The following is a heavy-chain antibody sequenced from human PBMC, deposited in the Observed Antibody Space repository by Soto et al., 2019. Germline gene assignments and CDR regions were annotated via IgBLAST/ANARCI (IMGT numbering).Heavy chain of an antibody. V-gene: IGHV1-2*04. CDR1: GYTFTGYD. CDR3: ARGGCSGGSCFAWFDP. D-gene: IGHD2-15*01. Sequence: ASVKVSCKASGYTFTGYDMHWVRQAPGQGLEWMGWINPNSGGTNYAQKFQGWVTMTRDTSISTAYMELSRLRSDDTAVYYCARGGCSGGSCFAWFDPWGQGTLVNVSS. CDR2: INPNSGGT. J-gene: IGHJ5*02.